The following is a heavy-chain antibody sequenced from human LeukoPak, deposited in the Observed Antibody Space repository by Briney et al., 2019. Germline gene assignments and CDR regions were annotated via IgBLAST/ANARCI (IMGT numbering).Heavy chain of an antibody. D-gene: IGHD2-15*01. CDR1: GGSISSYY. CDR2: IYYSGST. CDR3: ARGMAATFLYYYYYYMDV. V-gene: IGHV4-59*01. Sequence: SETLSLTCTVSGGSISSYYWSWIRQPPGKGLEWIGYIYYSGSTNYNPSLKSRVTISVDTSENQFSLKLSSVTAADTAVYYCARGMAATFLYYYYYYMDVWGKGTTVTVSS. J-gene: IGHJ6*03.